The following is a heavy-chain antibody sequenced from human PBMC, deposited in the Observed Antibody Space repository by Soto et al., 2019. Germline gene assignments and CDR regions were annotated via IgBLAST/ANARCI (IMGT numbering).Heavy chain of an antibody. CDR2: LYNTGST. CDR3: ARDLWCYCGVHCYPLSV. D-gene: IGHD2-21*02. Sequence: SETLSLTCTVSGASISRYYWSWIRQSPGKGLEWIGYLYNTGSTIYNPSLKSRVTISVDTSKNQFSLKMNSVTAADTAVYYCARDLWCYCGVHCYPLSVWGQGTTVTVSS. V-gene: IGHV4-59*01. J-gene: IGHJ6*02. CDR1: GASISRYY.